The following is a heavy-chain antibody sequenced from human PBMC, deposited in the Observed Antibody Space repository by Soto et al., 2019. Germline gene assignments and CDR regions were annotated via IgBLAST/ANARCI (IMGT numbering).Heavy chain of an antibody. Sequence: SETLSLTCTVSGGSVSSGIYYWSWIRHPPGKGLEWIGYIYYSGSTNYNPSLKSRVTISVDTSKNQFSLKLSSVTAADTAVCYCARLDADIVAKTYGMDVWGQGTTVTVSS. J-gene: IGHJ6*02. CDR3: ARLDADIVAKTYGMDV. CDR2: IYYSGST. CDR1: GGSVSSGIYY. V-gene: IGHV4-61*01. D-gene: IGHD5-12*01.